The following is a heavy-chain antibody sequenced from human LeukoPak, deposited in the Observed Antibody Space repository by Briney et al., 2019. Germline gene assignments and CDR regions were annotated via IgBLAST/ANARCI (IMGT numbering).Heavy chain of an antibody. D-gene: IGHD1-7*01. Sequence: SETLSLTCTVSGGSISSGDYYWSWIRQPPGKGLEWIGYIYYSGSTYYNPSLKSRVTISVDTSKNQFSLKLSSVTAADTAVYYCAREGSGTTTCYFDYWGQGTLVTVSS. J-gene: IGHJ4*02. V-gene: IGHV4-30-4*08. CDR1: GGSISSGDYY. CDR3: AREGSGTTTCYFDY. CDR2: IYYSGST.